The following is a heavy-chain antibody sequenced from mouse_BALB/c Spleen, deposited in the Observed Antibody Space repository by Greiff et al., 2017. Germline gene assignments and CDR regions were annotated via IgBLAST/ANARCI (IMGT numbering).Heavy chain of an antibody. Sequence: VQLKQSGPGLVKPSQSLSLTCSVTGYSITSGYYWNWIRQFPGNKLEWMGYISYDGSNNYNPSLKNRISITRDTSKNQFFLKLNSVTTEDTATYYCARVGNFYWYFDVWGAGTTVTVSS. V-gene: IGHV3-6*02. CDR2: ISYDGSN. D-gene: IGHD2-1*01. CDR1: GYSITSGYY. J-gene: IGHJ1*01. CDR3: ARVGNFYWYFDV.